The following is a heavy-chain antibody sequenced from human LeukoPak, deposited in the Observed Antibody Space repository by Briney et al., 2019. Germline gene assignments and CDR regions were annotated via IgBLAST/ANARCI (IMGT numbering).Heavy chain of an antibody. D-gene: IGHD3-10*01. Sequence: GGSLRLSCAASGFTFSNYAMSWVRQAPGKGLEWVSSISGSGGTTYYADSVKGRFTISRDNSKNTLYLQMNDLRAEDTAVYYCAKDHGSGSYPPYYFDYWGQGTLVTVSS. J-gene: IGHJ4*02. CDR3: AKDHGSGSYPPYYFDY. CDR1: GFTFSNYA. V-gene: IGHV3-23*01. CDR2: ISGSGGTT.